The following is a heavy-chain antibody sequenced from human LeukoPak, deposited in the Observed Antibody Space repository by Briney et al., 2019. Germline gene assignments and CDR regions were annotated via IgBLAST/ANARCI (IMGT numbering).Heavy chain of an antibody. CDR1: GFTFSDYY. V-gene: IGHV3-11*04. CDR3: ARDSHPAYYYDSSGSTRRWFDP. J-gene: IGHJ5*02. Sequence: GGSLRLSCAASGFTFSDYYMSWIRQAPGKGLEWVSYISSSGSTIYYADSVKGRFTISRDNAKNSLYLQMNSLRAEDTAVYYCARDSHPAYYYDSSGSTRRWFDPWGQGTLVTVSS. D-gene: IGHD3-22*01. CDR2: ISSSGSTI.